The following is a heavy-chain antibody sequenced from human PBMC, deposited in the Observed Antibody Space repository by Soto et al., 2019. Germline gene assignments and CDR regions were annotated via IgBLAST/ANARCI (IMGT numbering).Heavy chain of an antibody. V-gene: IGHV4-4*02. CDR1: GGSISSSNW. CDR3: AATSYYYGSGSYYFSYYYGMDV. CDR2: IYHSGTT. Sequence: SETLSLTCAVSGGSISSSNWWSWVRQPPGKGLEWIGEIYHSGTTIYNPSLKSRRTISVDTSRNQFSLRLTSITAADTAVYYCAATSYYYGSGSYYFSYYYGMDVLGQGTTVTVSS. J-gene: IGHJ6*02. D-gene: IGHD3-10*01.